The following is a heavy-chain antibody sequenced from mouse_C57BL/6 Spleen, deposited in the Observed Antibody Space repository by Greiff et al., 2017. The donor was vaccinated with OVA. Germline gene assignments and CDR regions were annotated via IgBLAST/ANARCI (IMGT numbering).Heavy chain of an antibody. V-gene: IGHV5-12*01. J-gene: IGHJ4*01. CDR1: GFTFSDYY. CDR3: ARRSSNYDAMDY. D-gene: IGHD2-5*01. CDR2: ISNGGGST. Sequence: EVQLVESGGGLVQPGGSLKLSCAASGFTFSDYYMYWVRQTPEKRLEWVAYISNGGGSTYYPDTVKGRFTISRDNAKNTLYLQMSRLKSEDTAMYYCARRSSNYDAMDYWGQGTSVTVSS.